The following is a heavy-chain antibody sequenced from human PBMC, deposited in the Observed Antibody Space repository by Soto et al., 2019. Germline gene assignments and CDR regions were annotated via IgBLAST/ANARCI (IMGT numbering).Heavy chain of an antibody. D-gene: IGHD3-9*01. CDR3: AKPLRYFDWLLVY. Sequence: EVQLLESGGGLVQPGGSLRLSCAASGFTFSSYAMSWVRQAPGKGLEWVSAISGSGGSTYYADSVKGRFTISRDNSKNTLYLQMNSLGAEDTAVYYCAKPLRYFDWLLVYWGQGTLVTVSS. CDR2: ISGSGGST. V-gene: IGHV3-23*01. CDR1: GFTFSSYA. J-gene: IGHJ4*02.